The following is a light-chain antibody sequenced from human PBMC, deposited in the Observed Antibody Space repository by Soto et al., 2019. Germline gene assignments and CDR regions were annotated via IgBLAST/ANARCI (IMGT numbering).Light chain of an antibody. CDR3: QHYNNWPPWT. CDR2: GAS. V-gene: IGKV3-15*01. Sequence: EIVITQSPATLSVSPGERATFSCRASQSVSSNLAWYQQKPGQAPRLLIYGASIRATGIPARLSGSGSGTEFTLTISTLQSEDFAIYYCQHYNNWPPWTFGQGTKV. CDR1: QSVSSN. J-gene: IGKJ1*01.